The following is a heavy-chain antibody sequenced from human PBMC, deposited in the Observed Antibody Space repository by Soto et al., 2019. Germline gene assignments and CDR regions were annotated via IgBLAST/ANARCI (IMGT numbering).Heavy chain of an antibody. CDR2: ISAYNGNT. J-gene: IGHJ5*02. CDR1: GYTFTSYG. D-gene: IGHD3-22*01. V-gene: IGHV1-18*04. Sequence: GASVKVSCKASGYTFTSYGISWVRQAPGQGLEWMGWISAYNGNTNYAQKLQGRVTMTTDTSTSTAYMELRSLRSDDTAVYYCARDRYYYDSSGYQLYWFDPWGQGTLVTVSS. CDR3: ARDRYYYDSSGYQLYWFDP.